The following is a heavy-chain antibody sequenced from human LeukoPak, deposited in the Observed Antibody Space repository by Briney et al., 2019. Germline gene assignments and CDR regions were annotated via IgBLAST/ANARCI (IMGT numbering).Heavy chain of an antibody. Sequence: ASVKVSCKASGYTFTSYGISWVRQAPGQGLEWMGWISAYNGNTNYAQKLQGRVTMTTDTSTSTAYMELRSLRSDDTAVYYCAREGRDRPYYYYYMDVWGKGTTVTVSS. CDR1: GYTFTSYG. V-gene: IGHV1-18*01. CDR2: ISAYNGNT. CDR3: AREGRDRPYYYYYMDV. D-gene: IGHD3-10*01. J-gene: IGHJ6*03.